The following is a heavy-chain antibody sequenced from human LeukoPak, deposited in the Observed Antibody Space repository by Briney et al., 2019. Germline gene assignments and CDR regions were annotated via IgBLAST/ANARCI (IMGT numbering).Heavy chain of an antibody. Sequence: GASVKVSCKASGYTFGTHWMHWVRQAPGQGLEWMAIINPSGDFRSYAQKFQGRLTVTRDMSTRTVYMELSDLRPEDTAVCYCARDYSGEWEQLTGWWFDPWGQGTLVIVSS. V-gene: IGHV1-46*01. CDR3: ARDYSGEWEQLTGWWFDP. CDR2: INPSGDFR. CDR1: GYTFGTHW. J-gene: IGHJ5*02. D-gene: IGHD1-26*01.